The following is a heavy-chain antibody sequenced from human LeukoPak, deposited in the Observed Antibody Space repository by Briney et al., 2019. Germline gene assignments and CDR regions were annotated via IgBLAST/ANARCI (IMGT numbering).Heavy chain of an antibody. Sequence: SETLSLTCAVYGGSFSGYYWSWIRQPPGKGLEWIGEINHSGSTNYNPSLKSRVTISVDTSKNQFSLKLSSVTAADTAVYYCARVIRQVPSKAMTGREGAFDIWGQGTMVTVSS. J-gene: IGHJ3*02. CDR1: GGSFSGYY. CDR3: ARVIRQVPSKAMTGREGAFDI. D-gene: IGHD3-9*01. CDR2: INHSGST. V-gene: IGHV4-34*01.